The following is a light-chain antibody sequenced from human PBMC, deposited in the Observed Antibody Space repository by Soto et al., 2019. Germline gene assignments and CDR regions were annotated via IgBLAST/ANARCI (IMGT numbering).Light chain of an antibody. Sequence: EIVLTQSPGTLSLSPGERATLSCRASQSVSSSYLAWYQQKPGQAPRLLIYGASSRATGIPDRFSGSVSGTDFTLTISRLEPEDFAVYYCHQYCSSPTCGQGTRLEIK. CDR1: QSVSSSY. V-gene: IGKV3-20*01. CDR3: HQYCSSPT. CDR2: GAS. J-gene: IGKJ5*01.